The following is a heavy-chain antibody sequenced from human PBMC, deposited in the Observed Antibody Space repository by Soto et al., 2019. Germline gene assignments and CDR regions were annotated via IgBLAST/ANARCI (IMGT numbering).Heavy chain of an antibody. D-gene: IGHD6-13*01. CDR3: ARGRSSIYGMDV. V-gene: IGHV1-69*13. Sequence: GASVKVSCKASGGTFSSYAISWVRQAPGQGLEWMGGIIPIFGTANYAQKFQGRVTITADESTGTAYMELGSLRSEDTAVYYCARGRSSIYGMDVWGQGTTVTVSS. J-gene: IGHJ6*02. CDR2: IIPIFGTA. CDR1: GGTFSSYA.